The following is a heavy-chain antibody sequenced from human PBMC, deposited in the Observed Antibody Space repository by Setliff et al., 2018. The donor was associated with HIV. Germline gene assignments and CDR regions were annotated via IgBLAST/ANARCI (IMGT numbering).Heavy chain of an antibody. J-gene: IGHJ4*02. Sequence: SETLSLTCAVYGGSFSGYYWTWIRQPPGKGLEWIGRIFASGSTNYNPSLKSRVTMSVDTSKNQFSLRLSSVTAADTAVYYCVGGLRSRSQGHFDYWGQGTLVTVSS. V-gene: IGHV4-59*10. CDR3: VGGLRSRSQGHFDY. CDR1: GGSFSGYY. CDR2: IFASGST. D-gene: IGHD5-12*01.